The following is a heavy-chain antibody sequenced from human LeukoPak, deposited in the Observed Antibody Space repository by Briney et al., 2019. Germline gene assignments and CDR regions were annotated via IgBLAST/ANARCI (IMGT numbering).Heavy chain of an antibody. J-gene: IGHJ3*02. CDR3: AKDQTGGAFDAFDI. CDR2: ISWNSGSI. CDR1: GFTFYDYA. V-gene: IGHV3-9*01. D-gene: IGHD3-10*01. Sequence: PGGSLRLSCAASGFTFYDYAMHWVRHAPGKGLEWVSGISWNSGSIGYADSVKGRFAISRDNAKNSLYLQMNSLRAEDTALYYCAKDQTGGAFDAFDIWGQGTMVTVSS.